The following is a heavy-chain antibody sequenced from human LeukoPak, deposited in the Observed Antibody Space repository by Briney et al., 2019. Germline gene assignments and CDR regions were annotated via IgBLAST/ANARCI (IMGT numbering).Heavy chain of an antibody. CDR3: TSALNLVLGELLGY. CDR2: ISSSSSYI. Sequence: GGSLRLSCAASGFTFSSYSMNWVRQAPGKGLEWVSSISSSSSYIYYADSVKGRFTISRDDAKSTLYLQMNSLNTEDTAVYFCTSALNLVLGELLGYWGQGTLVTVSS. J-gene: IGHJ4*02. CDR1: GFTFSSYS. V-gene: IGHV3-21*03. D-gene: IGHD3-16*01.